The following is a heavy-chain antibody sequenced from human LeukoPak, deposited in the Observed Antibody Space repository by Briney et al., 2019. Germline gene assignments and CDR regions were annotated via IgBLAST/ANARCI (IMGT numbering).Heavy chain of an antibody. CDR1: GGSFSGYY. Sequence: SETLSLTCAVYGGSFSGYYWSWIRQPPGKGLGWIGEINHSGSTNYNPSLKSRVTISVDTSKNQFSLKLSSVTAADTAVYYCARGESTLMTTVFTMRSGRCYFDYWGQGTLVTVSS. J-gene: IGHJ4*02. D-gene: IGHD4-17*01. V-gene: IGHV4-34*01. CDR3: ARGESTLMTTVFTMRSGRCYFDY. CDR2: INHSGST.